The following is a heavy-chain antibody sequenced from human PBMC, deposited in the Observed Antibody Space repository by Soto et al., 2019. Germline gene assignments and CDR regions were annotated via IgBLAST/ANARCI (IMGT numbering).Heavy chain of an antibody. V-gene: IGHV3-23*01. CDR1: GFTFGSYA. Sequence: EVQLLESGGGLVQPGGSLRLSCAVSGFTFGSYAMSWVRQAPGKGLEWVSGIGGSGSSTYYADSVKGRFTSSRDNSKNTLYLQINSLRVEDTAVYYCAKAKYSGYDLSHNFGYWGQGTLATVSS. CDR2: IGGSGSST. CDR3: AKAKYSGYDLSHNFGY. J-gene: IGHJ4*02. D-gene: IGHD5-12*01.